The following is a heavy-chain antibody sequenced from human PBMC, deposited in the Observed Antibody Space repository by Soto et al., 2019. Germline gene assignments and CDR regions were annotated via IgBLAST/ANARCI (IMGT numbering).Heavy chain of an antibody. CDR3: ARACVSQAVESPYFDN. Sequence: GGSLRLSCSASEFSFNLHEMNWVRQAPGKGLEWISYIGTSGSTKYYADSVQGRFTISRDNTKNSVYLEMNSLRGDDTGIYYCARACVSQAVESPYFDNWGQGTPVT. CDR1: EFSFNLHE. CDR2: IGTSGSTK. J-gene: IGHJ4*02. V-gene: IGHV3-48*03. D-gene: IGHD6-19*01.